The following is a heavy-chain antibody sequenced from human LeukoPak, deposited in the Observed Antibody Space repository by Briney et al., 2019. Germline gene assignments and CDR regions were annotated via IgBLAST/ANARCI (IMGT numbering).Heavy chain of an antibody. CDR1: GFTFSSYG. CDR2: ISYDGSNK. J-gene: IGHJ3*02. CDR3: ARSYCSGGSCFAFDI. D-gene: IGHD2-15*01. V-gene: IGHV3-30*03. Sequence: GGSLRLSCAASGFTFSSYGMHWVRQAPGKGLEWVAVISYDGSNKYYADSVKGRFTISRDNSKNTLYLQMNSLRAEDTAAYYCARSYCSGGSCFAFDIWGQGTMVTVSS.